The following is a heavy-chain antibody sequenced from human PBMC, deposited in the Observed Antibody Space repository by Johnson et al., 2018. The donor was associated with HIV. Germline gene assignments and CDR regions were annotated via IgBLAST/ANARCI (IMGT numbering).Heavy chain of an antibody. D-gene: IGHD5-18*01. CDR1: GFTVSSNY. CDR3: ARDPRGEAMALDAFDI. CDR2: IYSGGST. V-gene: IGHV3-66*01. J-gene: IGHJ3*02. Sequence: MQLVESGGGLVQPGGSLRLSCAASGFTVSSNYMSWVRQAPGKGLEWVSVIYSGGSTYYAYSVMGRFTISRDNSKNTLYLQMNSLRAEDTAVYYCARDPRGEAMALDAFDIWGQGTMVTVSS.